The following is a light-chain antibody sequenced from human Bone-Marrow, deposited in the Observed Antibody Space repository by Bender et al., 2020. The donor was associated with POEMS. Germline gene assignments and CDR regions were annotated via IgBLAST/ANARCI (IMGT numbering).Light chain of an antibody. Sequence: QSVLTQTPSASGTPGQRVTISCSGGSSNIGAHAVNWYQHLPGTAPKLLIYSSHRRPSEVPDRFSGSRSGTSASLAISWLQSEDEADYYCAVWDDSLNGWVFGGGTKLTVL. J-gene: IGLJ3*02. V-gene: IGLV1-44*01. CDR2: SSH. CDR3: AVWDDSLNGWV. CDR1: SSNIGAHA.